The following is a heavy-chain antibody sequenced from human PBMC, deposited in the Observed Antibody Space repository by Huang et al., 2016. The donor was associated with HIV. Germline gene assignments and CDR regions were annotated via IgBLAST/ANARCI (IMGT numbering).Heavy chain of an antibody. CDR2: INPLSGGT. Sequence: QVQLVQSGAEVKKPGASVKVSCRTSGYTFTDYFVPWVRQAPGQGLQWMGAINPLSGGTNYAQKFQGRVTMNRDTSIRTVYMELNRLRSDDTALYYCARTPYSGSHPDYWGQGTLVTVSS. CDR3: ARTPYSGSHPDY. J-gene: IGHJ4*02. D-gene: IGHD2-15*01. V-gene: IGHV1-2*02. CDR1: GYTFTDYF.